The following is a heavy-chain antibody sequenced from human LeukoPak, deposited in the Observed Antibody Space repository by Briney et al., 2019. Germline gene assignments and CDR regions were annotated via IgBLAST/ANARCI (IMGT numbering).Heavy chain of an antibody. Sequence: PGGSLRLSCAASGFTFSSYYMHWVRQVPGKGLVWVSRINGDESSATYADSVKGRFTISRDNSKNTLYLQMNSLRAEDTAVYYCARDLVRGVIKGYDYWGQGTLVTVSS. D-gene: IGHD3-10*01. V-gene: IGHV3-74*01. CDR3: ARDLVRGVIKGYDY. CDR1: GFTFSSYY. CDR2: INGDESSA. J-gene: IGHJ4*02.